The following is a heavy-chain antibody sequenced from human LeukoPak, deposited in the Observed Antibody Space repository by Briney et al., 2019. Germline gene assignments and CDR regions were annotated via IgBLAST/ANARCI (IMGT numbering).Heavy chain of an antibody. CDR1: GFTFSSYG. CDR2: IWYDGSNK. CDR3: ARAMVRGVPGGGFDP. J-gene: IGHJ5*02. D-gene: IGHD3-10*01. Sequence: PGRSLGLSCAASGFTFSSYGMHWVRQAPSKGLEWVAVIWYDGSNKYYADSVKGRFTMSRDNSKSTLYLKMNSLRAEDTAVYYCARAMVRGVPGGGFDPWGQGTLVTVSS. V-gene: IGHV3-33*01.